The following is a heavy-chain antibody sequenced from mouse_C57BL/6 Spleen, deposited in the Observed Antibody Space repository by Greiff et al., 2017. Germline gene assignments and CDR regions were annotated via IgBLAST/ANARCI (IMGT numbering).Heavy chain of an antibody. CDR3: ARGDWDGRDY. CDR1: GYAFSSYW. D-gene: IGHD4-1*01. CDR2: IYPGDGDT. J-gene: IGHJ2*01. Sequence: QVQLKESGAELVKPGASVKISCKASGYAFSSYWMNWVKQRPGKGLEWIGQIYPGDGDTNYNGKFKGMATLTADKSSSTAYMQLSSLTSEDSAVYFCARGDWDGRDYWGQGTTLTVSS. V-gene: IGHV1-80*01.